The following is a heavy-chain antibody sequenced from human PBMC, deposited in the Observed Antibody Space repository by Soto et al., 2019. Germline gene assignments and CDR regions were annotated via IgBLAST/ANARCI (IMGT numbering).Heavy chain of an antibody. Sequence: QVQLQQWGAGLLKPSETLSLTCAVYGGSFSGYYWSWIRQPPGKGLEWIGEINHSGSTNYNPSLKSRVTISVDTSKNQFSLKLSSVTAADTAVYYCARREELELRRMRDVWGKGTTVTVSS. J-gene: IGHJ6*04. V-gene: IGHV4-34*01. CDR1: GGSFSGYY. D-gene: IGHD1-7*01. CDR2: INHSGST. CDR3: ARREELELRRMRDV.